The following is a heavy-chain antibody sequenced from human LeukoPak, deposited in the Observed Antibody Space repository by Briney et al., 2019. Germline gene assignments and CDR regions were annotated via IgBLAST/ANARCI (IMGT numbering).Heavy chain of an antibody. CDR2: INPKNAGT. Sequence: ASVKVSCKASGYTFTGHYLHWVRQAPGQGLEWMGWINPKNAGTNFAQRFQGRVTMTRDTSISTVYMELSRLRSDDTAVYYCARDEIVVGATRNFDYWGQGTLVTVSS. V-gene: IGHV1-2*02. D-gene: IGHD1-26*01. J-gene: IGHJ4*02. CDR3: ARDEIVVGATRNFDY. CDR1: GYTFTGHY.